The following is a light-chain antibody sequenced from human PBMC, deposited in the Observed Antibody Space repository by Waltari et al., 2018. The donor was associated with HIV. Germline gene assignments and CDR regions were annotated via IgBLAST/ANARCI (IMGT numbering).Light chain of an antibody. J-gene: IGKJ4*01. Sequence: DVQLSQIPATVSASVGDLVTLVCRANATVKDWLAWYRHKVGTAPKLLIFQASSRESDVPSRFSGTGSGTEFTLTIASVQPDDVASYYCQQYNSYPLTFGGGTKVEI. V-gene: IGKV1-5*03. CDR2: QAS. CDR3: QQYNSYPLT. CDR1: ATVKDW.